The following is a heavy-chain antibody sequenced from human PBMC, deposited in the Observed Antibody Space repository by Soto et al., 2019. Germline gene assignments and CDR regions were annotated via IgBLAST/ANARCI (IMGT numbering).Heavy chain of an antibody. Sequence: QVQLVQSGAEVKKPGASVKVSCKASGYTFTSYDINWVRQATGQGLEWMGWMNPNSGNTGYAQKVQGRVTMTRNTSISTAYMELSSLRSEDTAVYYCARAFGNDFWSGYYYYYMDVWGKGTTVTVSS. CDR1: GYTFTSYD. CDR3: ARAFGNDFWSGYYYYYMDV. D-gene: IGHD3-3*01. V-gene: IGHV1-8*01. CDR2: MNPNSGNT. J-gene: IGHJ6*03.